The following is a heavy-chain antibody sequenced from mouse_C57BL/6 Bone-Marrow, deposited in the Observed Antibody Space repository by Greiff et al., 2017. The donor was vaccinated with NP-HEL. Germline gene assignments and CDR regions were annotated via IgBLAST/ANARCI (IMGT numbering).Heavy chain of an antibody. CDR2: IYPRSGNT. CDR1: GYTFTSYG. CDR3: ARGVIYYGNFYWYFDV. Sequence: VQLQQSGAELARPGASVKLSCKASGYTFTSYGISWVKQRTGQGLEWIGEIYPRSGNTYYNEKFKGKATLTADKSSSTAYMELRSLTSEDSAVYFCARGVIYYGNFYWYFDVWGRGTTVTVSS. J-gene: IGHJ1*03. D-gene: IGHD2-1*01. V-gene: IGHV1-81*01.